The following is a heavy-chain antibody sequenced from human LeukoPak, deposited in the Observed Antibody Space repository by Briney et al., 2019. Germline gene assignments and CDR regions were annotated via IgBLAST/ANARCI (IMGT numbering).Heavy chain of an antibody. CDR3: AKDMGYYYGSGSYPPENDY. D-gene: IGHD3-10*01. J-gene: IGHJ4*02. CDR1: GFTFSRYG. CDR2: VSFEGSNK. Sequence: PGRSLRLSCAASGFTFSRYGMHWVRQAPGKGLEWVAVVSFEGSNKYYADSVEGRFTISRDNSKNTLSLQMNSLRAEDTAVYYCAKDMGYYYGSGSYPPENDYWGQGTLVTVSS. V-gene: IGHV3-30*18.